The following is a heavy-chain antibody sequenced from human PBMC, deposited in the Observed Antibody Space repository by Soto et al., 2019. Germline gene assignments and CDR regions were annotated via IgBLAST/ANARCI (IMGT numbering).Heavy chain of an antibody. D-gene: IGHD6-13*01. Sequence: SETLSLTCAVYGGSFSGYYWSWIRQPPGKGLEWIGEINHSGSTNYNPSLKSRVTISVDTSKNQFSLKLSSVTAADTAVYYCARVGSSWYGFVFDYWGQGTLVTVSS. CDR1: GGSFSGYY. V-gene: IGHV4-34*01. CDR2: INHSGST. J-gene: IGHJ4*02. CDR3: ARVGSSWYGFVFDY.